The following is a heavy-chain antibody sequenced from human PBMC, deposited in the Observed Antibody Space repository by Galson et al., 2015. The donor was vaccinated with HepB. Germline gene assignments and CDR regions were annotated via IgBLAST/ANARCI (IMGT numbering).Heavy chain of an antibody. CDR3: AHLPLRVSSSWYESWFDP. V-gene: IGHV2-5*01. CDR1: GFSLSTSGVG. CDR2: IYWNDDK. D-gene: IGHD6-13*01. Sequence: PALVKPTQTLTLTCTFSGFSLSTSGVGVGWIRQPPGKALEWLALIYWNDDKRYSPSLKSRLTITKDTSKNQVVLTMTNMDPVDTATYYCAHLPLRVSSSWYESWFDPWGQGTLVTVSS. J-gene: IGHJ5*02.